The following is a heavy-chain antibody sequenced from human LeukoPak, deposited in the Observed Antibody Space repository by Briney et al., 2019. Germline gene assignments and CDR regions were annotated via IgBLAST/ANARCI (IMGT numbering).Heavy chain of an antibody. J-gene: IGHJ3*02. V-gene: IGHV1-18*01. D-gene: IGHD3-10*01. CDR3: ARVSGSRELLWFGEFDDAFDI. CDR1: GYTFTSYG. Sequence: ASVKVSCKASGYTFTSYGISWVRQAPGQGLEWMGWISAYNGNTNYAQKLQGRVTMTTDTSTSTAYMELRSLRSDDTAVYYCARVSGSRELLWFGEFDDAFDIWGQGTMVTASS. CDR2: ISAYNGNT.